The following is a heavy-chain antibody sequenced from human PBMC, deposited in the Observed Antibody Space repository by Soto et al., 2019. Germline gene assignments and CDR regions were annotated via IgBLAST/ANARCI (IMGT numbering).Heavy chain of an antibody. Sequence: ASVKVSCKASGYTFTSYAMHWVRQAPGQRLEWMGWINAGNGNTKYSQKFQGRVTITRDTSASTAYMELSSLRADDAGIYYCAGEKVAVPGYYWGRGALVTVSS. D-gene: IGHD6-19*01. CDR2: INAGNGNT. CDR1: GYTFTSYA. J-gene: IGHJ4*02. V-gene: IGHV1-3*01. CDR3: AGEKVAVPGYY.